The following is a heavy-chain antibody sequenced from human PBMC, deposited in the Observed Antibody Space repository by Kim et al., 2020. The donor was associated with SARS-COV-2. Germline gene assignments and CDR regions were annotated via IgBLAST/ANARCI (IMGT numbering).Heavy chain of an antibody. J-gene: IGHJ6*02. Sequence: PGGSLRLSCAASGFTFSSYGMHWVRQAPGKGLEWVAVISYDGSNKYYADSVKGRFTISRDNSKNTLYLQMNSLRAEDTAVYYCAKDGAYYDFWSGSRHGLDYYYGMDVWGQGTTVTVSS. CDR1: GFTFSSYG. CDR3: AKDGAYYDFWSGSRHGLDYYYGMDV. V-gene: IGHV3-30*18. D-gene: IGHD3-3*01. CDR2: ISYDGSNK.